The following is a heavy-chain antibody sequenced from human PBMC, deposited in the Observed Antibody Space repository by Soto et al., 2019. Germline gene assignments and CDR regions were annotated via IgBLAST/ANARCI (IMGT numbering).Heavy chain of an antibody. CDR3: AKRPASIITFDY. Sequence: GSLRLSCAASGFTFSNYARSWVRQAPGKGLEWVSTISGNGGSTYYADSVKGRFTISRDNSKNMLFLQINSLRDDDSAVYYCAKRPASIITFDYWGQGTPVTVSS. J-gene: IGHJ4*02. CDR2: ISGNGGST. V-gene: IGHV3-23*01. CDR1: GFTFSNYA. D-gene: IGHD2-2*01.